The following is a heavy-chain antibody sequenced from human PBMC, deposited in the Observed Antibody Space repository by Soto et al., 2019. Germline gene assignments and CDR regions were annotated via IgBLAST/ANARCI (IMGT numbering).Heavy chain of an antibody. CDR2: IIPVFGTV. CDR3: ARCKPYTDSFGDGIDP. CDR1: GGTFSNYA. J-gene: IGHJ5*02. V-gene: IGHV1-69*01. D-gene: IGHD5-18*01. Sequence: QVRLVQSGAEVKKPGSSVKVSCKASGGTFSNYAITWLRLAPGQGLEWLGGIIPVFGTVNYAQKFQGRVTITADDSTSTAYRELNRLRSEGTAVYDWARCKPYTDSFGDGIDPWGQGTLVIVSA.